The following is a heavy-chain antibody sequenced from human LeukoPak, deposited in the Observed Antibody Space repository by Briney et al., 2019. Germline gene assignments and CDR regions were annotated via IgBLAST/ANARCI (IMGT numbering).Heavy chain of an antibody. Sequence: SETLSLTCTVSGGSISSYYWSWIRQPPGKGLEWIGYIYYSGSTNYNPSLKSRVTISVDTSKNQFSLKLSSVTAADTAVYYCARSYDYSDAFDIWGQGTMVTVSS. CDR3: ARSYDYSDAFDI. V-gene: IGHV4-59*01. J-gene: IGHJ3*02. CDR1: GGSISSYY. CDR2: IYYSGST. D-gene: IGHD4-11*01.